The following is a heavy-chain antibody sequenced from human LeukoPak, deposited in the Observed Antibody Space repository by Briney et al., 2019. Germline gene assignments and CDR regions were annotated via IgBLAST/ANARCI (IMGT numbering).Heavy chain of an antibody. Sequence: ASVKVSCKASGGTFISYAISWVRQAPGQGLEWMGGIIPIFGTANYAQKFQGRVTITTDESTSTAYMELSSLRSEDTAVYYCARAEGRSGGPYYFDYWGQGTLVTVSS. CDR3: ARAEGRSGGPYYFDY. J-gene: IGHJ4*02. D-gene: IGHD3-16*01. CDR1: GGTFISYA. CDR2: IIPIFGTA. V-gene: IGHV1-69*05.